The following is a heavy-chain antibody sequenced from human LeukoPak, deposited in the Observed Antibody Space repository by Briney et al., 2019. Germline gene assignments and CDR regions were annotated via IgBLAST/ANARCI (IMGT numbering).Heavy chain of an antibody. J-gene: IGHJ6*03. CDR3: AKDGYSSSWYASYYYYMDV. D-gene: IGHD6-13*01. CDR1: GFTFDDYA. Sequence: GGSLRLSCAASGFTFDDYAMHWVRQAPGKGLEWVSLISWDGGSTYYADSVKGRFTISRDNSKNSLYLQMNSLRAEDTALYYCAKDGYSSSWYASYYYYMDVWGKGTTVTVSS. V-gene: IGHV3-43D*03. CDR2: ISWDGGST.